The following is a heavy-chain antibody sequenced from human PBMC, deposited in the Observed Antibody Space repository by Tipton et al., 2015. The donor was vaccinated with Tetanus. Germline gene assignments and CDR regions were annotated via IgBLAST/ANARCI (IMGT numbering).Heavy chain of an antibody. CDR1: GVSISGGRYY. V-gene: IGHV4-31*03. Sequence: TLSLTCTVSGVSISGGRYYWSWIRQRPGKGLEWIGDIYSSGSTYTDPSLKGRVTISVDTSKNQCSLRLNSVTAADTAVYYCARDQARGARGWNYFDFWGLGTLVTVSS. D-gene: IGHD1-26*01. CDR3: ARDQARGARGWNYFDF. J-gene: IGHJ4*02. CDR2: IYSSGST.